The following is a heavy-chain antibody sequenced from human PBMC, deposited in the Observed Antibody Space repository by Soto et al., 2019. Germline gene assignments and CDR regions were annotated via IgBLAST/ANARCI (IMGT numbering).Heavy chain of an antibody. V-gene: IGHV1-18*01. CDR2: ISAYNGNT. CDR3: ARDRMVVITTGNWFDP. D-gene: IGHD3-22*01. CDR1: GYTFTSYG. Sequence: ASVKVSCKASGYTFTSYGISWVRQAPGQGLEWMGWISAYNGNTNYAQKLQGRVTMTADTSTSTAYMELRSLRSDDTAVYYCARDRMVVITTGNWFDPWGQGTLVTVSS. J-gene: IGHJ5*02.